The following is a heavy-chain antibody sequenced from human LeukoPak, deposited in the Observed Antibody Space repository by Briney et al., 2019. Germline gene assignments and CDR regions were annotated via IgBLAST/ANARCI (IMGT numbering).Heavy chain of an antibody. D-gene: IGHD3-22*01. CDR1: GFTFSNAW. J-gene: IGHJ4*02. Sequence: GGSLRLSCAASGFTFSNAWMSWVRQAPGKGLEWVGRIKSKTDGGTTDYAAPVKGRFTISRDDSKNTLYLQMNSLKTEDTAVYYCTKDSVYYYDSSGYYYDVGYFDYWGQGTLVTVSS. CDR2: IKSKTDGGTT. V-gene: IGHV3-15*01. CDR3: TKDSVYYYDSSGYYYDVGYFDY.